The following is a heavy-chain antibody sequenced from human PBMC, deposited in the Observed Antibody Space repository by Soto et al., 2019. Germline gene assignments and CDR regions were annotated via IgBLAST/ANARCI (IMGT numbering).Heavy chain of an antibody. Sequence: SETLSLTCAVYGGSFSGYYWSWIRQPPGKGLEWIGEINHSGSTNYNPSLKSRVTISVDTSKNQFSLKLSSVTAADTAVYYCARARNYDLWSGLGYYYYGMDVWGQGTTVTVSS. D-gene: IGHD3-3*01. CDR1: GGSFSGYY. CDR2: INHSGST. V-gene: IGHV4-34*01. CDR3: ARARNYDLWSGLGYYYYGMDV. J-gene: IGHJ6*02.